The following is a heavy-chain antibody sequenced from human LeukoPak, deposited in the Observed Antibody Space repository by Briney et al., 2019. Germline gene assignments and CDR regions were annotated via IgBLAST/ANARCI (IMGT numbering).Heavy chain of an antibody. Sequence: GESLKISCKGSGYSFTSYWIGWVRQMPGKGLEWMGIIYPGDSDTRYSPSFQGQVTISADKSISTAYLQWSSLKASDTAMYYCARRDGYCSSTSCSTGVDWFDPWGQGTLVTVSS. CDR2: IYPGDSDT. CDR3: ARRDGYCSSTSCSTGVDWFDP. D-gene: IGHD2-2*01. J-gene: IGHJ5*02. V-gene: IGHV5-51*01. CDR1: GYSFTSYW.